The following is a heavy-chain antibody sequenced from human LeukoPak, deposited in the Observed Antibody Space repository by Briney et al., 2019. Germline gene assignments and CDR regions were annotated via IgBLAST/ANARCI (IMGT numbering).Heavy chain of an antibody. J-gene: IGHJ4*02. CDR1: GGSISSGGYY. CDR3: AREDRSSSRYFDY. Sequence: SETLSLTCTVSGGSISSGGYYWSWIRQHPGKGLEWIGYIYYSGSTYYNPSLKSRVTISVDTSKNQFSLKLSSVTAADTAVYYCAREDRSSSRYFDYWGQGTLVTVSS. V-gene: IGHV4-31*03. D-gene: IGHD6-6*01. CDR2: IYYSGST.